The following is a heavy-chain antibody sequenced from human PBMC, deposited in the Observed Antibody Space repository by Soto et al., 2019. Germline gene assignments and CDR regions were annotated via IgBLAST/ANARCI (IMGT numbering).Heavy chain of an antibody. CDR2: IDVSGST. D-gene: IGHD3-10*01. J-gene: IGHJ4*02. V-gene: IGHV3-23*01. CDR3: AKEPGVPGRGRDY. CDR1: GFTFRSFA. Sequence: EVQLLESGGGLVQPGGSLRLSCAASGFTFRSFAVAWVRQAPGKGLEWVTTIDVSGSTYYADSVKGRFTVSSANSNNALYLQMSTLRAEDTAVYYCAKEPGVPGRGRDYWGQGTLVTVSS.